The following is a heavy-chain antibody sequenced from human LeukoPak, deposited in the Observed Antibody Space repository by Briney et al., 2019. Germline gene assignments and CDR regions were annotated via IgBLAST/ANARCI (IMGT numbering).Heavy chain of an antibody. CDR3: ARDPNGDYIGAFDL. Sequence: GSLRLSCAASGFTFNNYAMMWVRQAQGQGLEWVSAITGGGRTYYADSVKGRFTISRDNSKNTLYLQMNSLRAEDTALYFCARDPNGDYIGAFDLLGQGTVVTVSS. J-gene: IGHJ3*01. CDR1: GFTFNNYA. V-gene: IGHV3-23*01. D-gene: IGHD4-17*01. CDR2: ITGGGRT.